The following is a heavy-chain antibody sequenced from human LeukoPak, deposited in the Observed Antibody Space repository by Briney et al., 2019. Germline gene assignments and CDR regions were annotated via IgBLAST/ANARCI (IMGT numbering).Heavy chain of an antibody. CDR3: ARNIVVVPAGYNWFDP. CDR2: IIPIFGTA. J-gene: IGHJ5*02. V-gene: IGHV1-69*13. CDR1: GGTFSSYA. Sequence: SVKVSCKASGGTFSSYAISWVRQAPGQGLEWMGGIIPIFGTANYAQKFQGRVTITADESTSTAYMELSSLRSEDTAVYYCARNIVVVPAGYNWFDPWGQGTLVTVSS. D-gene: IGHD2-2*01.